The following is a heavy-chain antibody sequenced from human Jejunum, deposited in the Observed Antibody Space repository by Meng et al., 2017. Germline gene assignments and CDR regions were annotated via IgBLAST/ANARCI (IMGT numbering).Heavy chain of an antibody. J-gene: IGHJ1*01. CDR1: GLTFSSHW. D-gene: IGHD3-16*01. CDR3: ASDRITD. CDR2: VSTDGTIT. V-gene: IGHV3-74*02. Sequence: EVQVVESGGGLVRPGGSLSLTCSASGLTFSSHWMHWVRQAPGKGLVWLSRVSTDGTITNYADYVKGRFTISRDNAKDTVFLEMNSLRVEDTAVYYCASDRITDWGQGTLVTVSS.